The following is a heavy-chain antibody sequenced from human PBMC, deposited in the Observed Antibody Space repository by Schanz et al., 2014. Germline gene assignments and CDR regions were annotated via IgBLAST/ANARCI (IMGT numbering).Heavy chain of an antibody. Sequence: QVQVVQSGAEVKKPGASVKVSCKASGYTFTDYGVIWVRQAPGQGLEWMGWISTSNGNTNYIQKLQGRVTMTTDTSTSTAYMELRSPRSDDTAVYYCARGGYSSGWYDRDIAHFDYWGQGTLVTVSS. J-gene: IGHJ4*02. CDR2: ISTSNGNT. CDR1: GYTFTDYG. V-gene: IGHV1-18*01. D-gene: IGHD6-19*01. CDR3: ARGGYSSGWYDRDIAHFDY.